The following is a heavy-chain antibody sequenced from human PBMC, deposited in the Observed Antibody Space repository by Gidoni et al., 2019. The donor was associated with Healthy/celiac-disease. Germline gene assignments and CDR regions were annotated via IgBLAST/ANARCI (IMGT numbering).Heavy chain of an antibody. D-gene: IGHD6-6*01. CDR3: ARGGYAAPPRDY. CDR1: GSTFTSYA. CDR2: INAGNGNT. V-gene: IGHV1-3*01. Sequence: QVQLVQSGAEVKKPGASVKVSCKASGSTFTSYAMHWVRQAPGQRLEWMGWINAGNGNTKYSQKFQGRVTITRDTSASTAYMELSSLRSEDTAVYYCARGGYAAPPRDYWGQGTLVTVSS. J-gene: IGHJ4*02.